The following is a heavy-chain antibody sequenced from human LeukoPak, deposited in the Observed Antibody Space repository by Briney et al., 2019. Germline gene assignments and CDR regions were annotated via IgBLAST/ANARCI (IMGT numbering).Heavy chain of an antibody. CDR3: LSRRARGVVYFDY. J-gene: IGHJ4*02. CDR2: IIPILGIA. CDR1: GGTFSSYA. D-gene: IGHD1-26*01. V-gene: IGHV1-69*04. Sequence: EASVKVSCKASGGTFSSYAISWVRQAPGQGLEWMGRIIPILGIANYAQKFQGRVTITAGKSTSTAYMELSSLRSEDTAVYYCLSRRARGVVYFDYWGQGALVTVSS.